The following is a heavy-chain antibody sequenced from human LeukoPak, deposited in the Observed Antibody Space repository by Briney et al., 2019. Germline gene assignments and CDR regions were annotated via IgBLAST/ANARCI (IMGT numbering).Heavy chain of an antibody. CDR3: ARLTFGGVMGGPQPVTLNNWFDP. CDR2: IYPGDSDT. CDR1: GYSFTSYW. Sequence: GESLKISCKGSGYSFTSYWIGWVRQMPGKGLEWMGIIYPGDSDTRYSPSFQGQVTIPADKSISAAYLQWSSLKASDPAMYYCARLTFGGVMGGPQPVTLNNWFDPWGQGTLVTVSS. J-gene: IGHJ5*02. V-gene: IGHV5-51*01. D-gene: IGHD3-16*01.